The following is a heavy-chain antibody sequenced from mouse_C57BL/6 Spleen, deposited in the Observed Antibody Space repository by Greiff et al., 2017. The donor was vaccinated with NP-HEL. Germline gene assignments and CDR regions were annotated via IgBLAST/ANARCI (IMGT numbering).Heavy chain of an antibody. V-gene: IGHV5-4*03. CDR1: GFTFSSYA. CDR2: ISDGGSYT. CDR3: AREGTVYYFDY. Sequence: EVNVVESGGGLVKPGGSLKLSCAASGFTFSSYAMSWVRQTPEKRLEWVATISDGGSYTYYPDNVKGRFTISRDNAKNNLYLQMSHLKSEDTAMYYCAREGTVYYFDYWGQGTTLTVSS. D-gene: IGHD2-14*01. J-gene: IGHJ2*01.